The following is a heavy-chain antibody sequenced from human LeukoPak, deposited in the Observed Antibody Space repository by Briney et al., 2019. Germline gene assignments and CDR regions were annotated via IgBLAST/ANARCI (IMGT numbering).Heavy chain of an antibody. CDR2: INHSGST. V-gene: IGHV4-34*01. CDR3: ARISVTGWFDP. Sequence: PSETLSLTCAVCGGSFSGSYWSWIRQPPGKGLEWIGEINHSGSTNSNPSLKSRVTISVESSKNQFSLKLSSVTAADTAVYYCARISVTGWFDPWGQGTLVTVSS. J-gene: IGHJ5*02. D-gene: IGHD1-14*01. CDR1: GGSFSGSY.